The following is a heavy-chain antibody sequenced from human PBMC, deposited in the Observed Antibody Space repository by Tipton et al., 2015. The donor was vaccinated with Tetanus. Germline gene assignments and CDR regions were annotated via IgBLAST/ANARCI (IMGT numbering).Heavy chain of an antibody. D-gene: IGHD5-12*01. CDR2: IYNIGTT. V-gene: IGHV4-59*08. CDR1: GDSISSFH. J-gene: IGHJ4*02. CDR3: ARVRRGATTDLDY. Sequence: TLPLTCTVSGDSISSFHWSWIRQPPGKGLEWIGYIYNIGTTKYNPSLKSRVTILLYMSKNQLSLKLSSMTAADTAVYYCARVRRGATTDLDYWGQGTLVTVPS.